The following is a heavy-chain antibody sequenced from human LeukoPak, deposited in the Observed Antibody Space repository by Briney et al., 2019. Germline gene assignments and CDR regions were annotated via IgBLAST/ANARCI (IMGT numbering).Heavy chain of an antibody. Sequence: SETLSLTCAVYGGSFSGYYWSWIRQPPGKGLEWIGEINHSGSTNYNPSLKSRVTISVDTSKNQFSLKLSSVTAADTAVYYCARGHKARGSGWYFVGFYYYYMDVWGKGTTVTVSS. CDR2: INHSGST. J-gene: IGHJ6*03. CDR3: ARGHKARGSGWYFVGFYYYYMDV. V-gene: IGHV4-34*01. D-gene: IGHD6-19*01. CDR1: GGSFSGYY.